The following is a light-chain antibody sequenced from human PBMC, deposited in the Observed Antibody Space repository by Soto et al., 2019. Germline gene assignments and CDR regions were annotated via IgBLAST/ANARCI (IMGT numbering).Light chain of an antibody. Sequence: EIVLTQSPATLSLSPGERATLSCRASRSVSSYLVWYQQKPGQAPRLLIYDASNRATGIPARFSGSGSGTDFTLTISSLEPEDFAVYYCQQRSNWLWTFGQGTKVEIK. CDR2: DAS. CDR3: QQRSNWLWT. CDR1: RSVSSY. J-gene: IGKJ1*01. V-gene: IGKV3-11*01.